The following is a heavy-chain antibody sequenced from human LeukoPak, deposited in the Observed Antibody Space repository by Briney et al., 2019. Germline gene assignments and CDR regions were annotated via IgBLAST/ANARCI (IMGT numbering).Heavy chain of an antibody. CDR2: IWYDGSNK. CDR3: AKLQGMTDY. Sequence: GRALRLSCAASGFTFSSYGMHWVRQAPGKGLEWVAVIWYDGSNKYYADSVKGRFTISRDNSKNTLYLQMNSLRAEDTALYFCAKLQGMTDYWGQGTLVTVSS. J-gene: IGHJ4*02. CDR1: GFTFSSYG. D-gene: IGHD3-10*01. V-gene: IGHV3-33*03.